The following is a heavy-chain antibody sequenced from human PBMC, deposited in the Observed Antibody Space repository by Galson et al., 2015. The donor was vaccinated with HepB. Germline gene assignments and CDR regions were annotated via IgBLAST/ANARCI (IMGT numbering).Heavy chain of an antibody. CDR3: ARLGDSSSWYIDYYYYGMDV. J-gene: IGHJ6*02. CDR1: GGSISSSSYY. D-gene: IGHD6-13*01. Sequence: SETLSLTCTVSGGSISSSSYYWGWIRQPPGKGLEWIGSIYYSGSTYYNPSLKSRVTISVDTSKNQFSLKLSSVTAADTAVYYCARLGDSSSWYIDYYYYGMDVWGQGTTVTVSS. V-gene: IGHV4-39*01. CDR2: IYYSGST.